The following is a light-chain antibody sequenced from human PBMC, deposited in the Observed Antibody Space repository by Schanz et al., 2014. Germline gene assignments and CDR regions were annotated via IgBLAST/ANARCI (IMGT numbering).Light chain of an antibody. CDR2: DVS. J-gene: IGLJ2*01. CDR1: SSDIGGYNY. V-gene: IGLV2-14*03. Sequence: QSALTQPASVSGSPGQSITISCTGTSSDIGGYNYVSWYQQHPGKAPKLLIYDVSDRPSGISTRFSGSKSGNTASLAISGLQGQDEADFYCVSFPVSGPWVFGGGTKLPVL. CDR3: VSFPVSGPWV.